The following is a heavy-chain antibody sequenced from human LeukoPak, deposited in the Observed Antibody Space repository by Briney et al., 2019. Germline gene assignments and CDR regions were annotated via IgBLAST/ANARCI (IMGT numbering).Heavy chain of an antibody. D-gene: IGHD3-22*01. V-gene: IGHV3-48*03. CDR2: ISSSGSTI. Sequence: GGSLRLSCAASGFTFSSYEMNWVRQAPGKGLEWVSYISSSGSTIYYADSVKGRFTISRDNSKNTLYLQMNSLRAEDTAVYYCAKGGRGWLVDIWGQGTMVAVSS. J-gene: IGHJ3*02. CDR3: AKGGRGWLVDI. CDR1: GFTFSSYE.